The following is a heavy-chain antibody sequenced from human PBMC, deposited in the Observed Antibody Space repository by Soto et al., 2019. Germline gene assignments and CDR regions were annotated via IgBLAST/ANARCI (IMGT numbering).Heavy chain of an antibody. CDR3: ARPKVAGQWELLAFDY. J-gene: IGHJ4*02. CDR1: GGTFSSYA. Sequence: ASVKVSCKASGGTFSSYAISWVRQAPGQGLEWMGGIIPIFGTANYAQKFQGRVTITADKSTSTAYMELSSLRSEDTAVYYCARPKVAGQWELLAFDYWGQGTLVPVSS. D-gene: IGHD1-26*01. CDR2: IIPIFGTA. V-gene: IGHV1-69*06.